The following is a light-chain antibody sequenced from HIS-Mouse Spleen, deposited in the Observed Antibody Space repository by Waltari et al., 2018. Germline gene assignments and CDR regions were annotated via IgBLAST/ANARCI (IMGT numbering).Light chain of an antibody. J-gene: IGLJ3*02. CDR2: DVS. V-gene: IGLV2-11*01. CDR3: CSYAGSYTWV. CDR1: SRHVGGYHY. Sequence: QSALTQPRSVSGSPGQSVTIPCTRPSRHVGGYHYVPWYQQHPGKAPKLMIYDVSKRPSGVPDRFSGSKSGNTASQTISGLQAEDEADYYCCSYAGSYTWVFGGGTKLTVL.